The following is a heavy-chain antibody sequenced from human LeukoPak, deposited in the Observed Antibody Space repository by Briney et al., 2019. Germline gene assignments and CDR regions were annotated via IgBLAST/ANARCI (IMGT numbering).Heavy chain of an antibody. J-gene: IGHJ6*02. CDR2: ITGSGKNT. V-gene: IGHV3-23*01. D-gene: IGHD2/OR15-2a*01. CDR3: ANLSPRNGMDV. Sequence: GGSLRLSCAASGFIFSSYSMSWVRQAPGKGLEWVSVITGSGKNTYYADSVKGRFTISKDNSKNTVYLQMNDLRVDDTAVYYCANLSPRNGMDVWGQGTTVTVSS. CDR1: GFIFSSYS.